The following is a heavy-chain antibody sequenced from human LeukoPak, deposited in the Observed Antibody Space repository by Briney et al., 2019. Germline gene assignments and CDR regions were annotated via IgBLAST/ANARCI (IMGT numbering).Heavy chain of an antibody. J-gene: IGHJ4*02. V-gene: IGHV3-74*01. Sequence: GGSLRLSCAASGFTFRSYWMHWVRQAPGKGLECVSLVIRDGSSTNYADSVKGRFTISRDTAKNTLYLQMSSLRAEDTAVYFCVRDGDDFNFDYWGQGSLVTVSS. CDR2: VIRDGSST. CDR3: VRDGDDFNFDY. CDR1: GFTFRSYW. D-gene: IGHD5-24*01.